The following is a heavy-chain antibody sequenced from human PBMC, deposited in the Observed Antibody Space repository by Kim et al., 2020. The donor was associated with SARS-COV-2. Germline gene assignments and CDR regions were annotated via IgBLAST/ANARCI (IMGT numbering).Heavy chain of an antibody. Sequence: YYSDSVKGRFTLSRDNSKNTLGLQMSSLRGEDTAVYFCVKDSSSWYYFDHWGQGTLVTVSS. J-gene: IGHJ4*02. D-gene: IGHD6-13*01. V-gene: IGHV3-64D*09. CDR3: VKDSSSWYYFDH.